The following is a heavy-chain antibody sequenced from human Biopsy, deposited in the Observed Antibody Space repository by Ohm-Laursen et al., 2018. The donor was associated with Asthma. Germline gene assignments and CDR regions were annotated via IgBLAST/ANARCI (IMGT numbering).Heavy chain of an antibody. Sequence: RRLSCTASGFTFSSYAMSWVRQAPGKGLEWVSAISGSGGSTYYADSVKGRFTISRDNSKNTLYLQMNSLRAEDTAVYYCAKGYYYDSSGFDYWGQGTLVTVSS. D-gene: IGHD3-22*01. CDR3: AKGYYYDSSGFDY. CDR1: GFTFSSYA. CDR2: ISGSGGST. J-gene: IGHJ4*02. V-gene: IGHV3-23*01.